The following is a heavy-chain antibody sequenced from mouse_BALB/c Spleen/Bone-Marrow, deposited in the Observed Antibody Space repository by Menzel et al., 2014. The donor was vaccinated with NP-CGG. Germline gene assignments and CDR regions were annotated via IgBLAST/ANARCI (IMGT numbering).Heavy chain of an antibody. D-gene: IGHD4-1*01. CDR2: ISSGGSYT. V-gene: IGHV5-6*01. J-gene: IGHJ2*01. CDR3: ARLGRDYFDY. CDR1: GFTFSSYG. Sequence: EVHLVESGGGLVQPGVSLKLSCAASGFTFSSYGMSWVRQTPDKRLEWVATISSGGSYTYYPDSVKGRFTISRDNAKNTLYLQMSSLKSEDTAMYYCARLGRDYFDYWVQGTTRTASS.